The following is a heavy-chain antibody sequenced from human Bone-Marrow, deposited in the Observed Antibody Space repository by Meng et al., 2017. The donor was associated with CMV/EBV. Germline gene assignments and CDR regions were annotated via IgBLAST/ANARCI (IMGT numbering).Heavy chain of an antibody. V-gene: IGHV1-2*02. D-gene: IGHD5-24*01. CDR3: ARETDGYGRFDY. CDR1: GYTFTGYY. CDR2: IYPNSGGT. J-gene: IGHJ4*02. Sequence: ASVKVSCKASGYTFTGYYMHWVRQAPGQGLEWMGWIYPNSGGTNYAQKFQGRVTMTRDTSISTAYMELSRLRSDDTAVYYCARETDGYGRFDYWGQGTLVTVSS.